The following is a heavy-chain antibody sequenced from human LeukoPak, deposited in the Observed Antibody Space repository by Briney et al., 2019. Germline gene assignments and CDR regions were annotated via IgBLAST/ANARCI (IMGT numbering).Heavy chain of an antibody. CDR1: GFTFSTFG. J-gene: IGHJ4*02. CDR3: AKVNDYDDY. CDR2: ISPDGNNE. D-gene: IGHD1-1*01. Sequence: PGRSLRLSCAASGFTFSTFGIHWVRQAPGNGLEWVAAISPDGNNEYYIDSVKGRFTVSRDNSKNMIYLQMNSLRGEDSAVYYCAKVNDYDDYWGQGTLVTVSS. V-gene: IGHV3-30*18.